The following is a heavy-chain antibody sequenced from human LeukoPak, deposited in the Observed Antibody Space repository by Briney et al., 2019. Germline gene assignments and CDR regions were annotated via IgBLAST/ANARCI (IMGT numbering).Heavy chain of an antibody. CDR3: ARGREVVVAATLPYDY. D-gene: IGHD2-15*01. CDR2: INPNSGGT. V-gene: IGHV1-2*02. J-gene: IGHJ4*02. CDR1: GYTFTGYY. Sequence: GASVKVSCKASGYTFTGYYMHWVRQAPGQGLEWMGWINPNSGGTNYAQKFQGRVTMTRDTSISTAYMELSRLRSDDTAVYYCARGREVVVAATLPYDYWGQGTLVTVSS.